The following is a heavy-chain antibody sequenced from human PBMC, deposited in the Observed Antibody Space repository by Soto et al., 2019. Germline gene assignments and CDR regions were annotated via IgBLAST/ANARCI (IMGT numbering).Heavy chain of an antibody. Sequence: QVHLQQWGTGLLKPSETLSLTCAVYGGSLTDYWWTWIRQTPGKGLEWIGEINHIGESNHNPSLKSRVTISLDTSQNQFSLKLTSVTVADTAVYYCARDFGAGAHFDHWGQGSLATVSS. CDR1: GGSLTDYW. D-gene: IGHD3-10*01. V-gene: IGHV4-34*01. CDR3: ARDFGAGAHFDH. CDR2: INHIGES. J-gene: IGHJ4*02.